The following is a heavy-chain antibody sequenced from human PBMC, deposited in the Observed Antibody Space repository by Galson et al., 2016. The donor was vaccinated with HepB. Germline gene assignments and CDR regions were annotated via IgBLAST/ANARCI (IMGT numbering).Heavy chain of an antibody. CDR2: IYYSGIT. V-gene: IGHV4-59*13. Sequence: SETLSLTCNVSGGSINNYYWNWIRQPPGKGLEWIGYIYYSGITDYNPSFKGRVTISVDTSRNHFSLTLSSVTAADTAVYFCAREAESGSYCDSWGQGILVTVSS. J-gene: IGHJ4*02. D-gene: IGHD1-26*01. CDR3: AREAESGSYCDS. CDR1: GGSINNYY.